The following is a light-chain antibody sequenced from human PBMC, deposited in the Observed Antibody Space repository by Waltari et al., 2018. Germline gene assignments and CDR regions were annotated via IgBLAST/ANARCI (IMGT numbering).Light chain of an antibody. CDR1: QSLLYTDGKTY. Sequence: DIVMTQTPVSLSVTPGQSASISCKSSQSLLYTDGKTYFYWYLQKAGQPPQLLIYEISKRFSGVPDRFSGSGSGTDFTLKSSRVEAEDVGVYYCMQTKQFPWTLGQGTKVEVK. CDR3: MQTKQFPWT. J-gene: IGKJ1*01. CDR2: EIS. V-gene: IGKV2D-29*01.